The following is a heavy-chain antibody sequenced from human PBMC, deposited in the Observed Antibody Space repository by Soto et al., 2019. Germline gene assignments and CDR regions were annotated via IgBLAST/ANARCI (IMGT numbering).Heavy chain of an antibody. CDR1: GYTFTSYA. D-gene: IGHD3-22*01. J-gene: IGHJ6*02. CDR2: INAGNGNT. V-gene: IGHV1-3*01. Sequence: ASVQVSCKASGYTFTSYAMHWARQAPGQRLEWMGWINAGNGNTKYSQKFQGRVTITRDTSASTAYMELSSLRSEDTAVYYCARDSGYYDSSGPPDYGMDVWGQGTTVTVSS. CDR3: ARDSGYYDSSGPPDYGMDV.